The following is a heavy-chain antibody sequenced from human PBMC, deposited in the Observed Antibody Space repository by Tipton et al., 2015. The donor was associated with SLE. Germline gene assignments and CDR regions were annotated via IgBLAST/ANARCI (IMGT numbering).Heavy chain of an antibody. D-gene: IGHD1-26*01. J-gene: IGHJ6*02. CDR1: GFAFNEYG. Sequence: SLRLSCVASGFAFNEYGMSWVRQARGKRPEWVSSISDSGGSRISADSLEGRVTISRDNGKNLLYLQINSRRDEDTAVYYCARWEVPYGIDVWGQGTTVTVSS. CDR2: ISDSGGSR. V-gene: IGHV3-23*01. CDR3: ARWEVPYGIDV.